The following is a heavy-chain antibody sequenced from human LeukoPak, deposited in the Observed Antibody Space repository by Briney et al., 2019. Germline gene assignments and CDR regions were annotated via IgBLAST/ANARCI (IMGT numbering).Heavy chain of an antibody. Sequence: SETLSLTCTVSGGSISSYYWSWIRQPPGKGLEWIGYIYYSGSTNYNPSLKSRVTISVDTSKNQFSLKLSSVTAADTAVYYCAREQWLVLGLGWFDPWGQGTLVTVSS. J-gene: IGHJ5*02. CDR1: GGSISSYY. D-gene: IGHD6-19*01. CDR3: AREQWLVLGLGWFDP. CDR2: IYYSGST. V-gene: IGHV4-59*12.